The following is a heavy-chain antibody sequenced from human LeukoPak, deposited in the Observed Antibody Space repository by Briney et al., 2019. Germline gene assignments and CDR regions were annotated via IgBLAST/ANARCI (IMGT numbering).Heavy chain of an antibody. CDR1: GFTFSSYW. V-gene: IGHV3-74*01. Sequence: PGGSLRLSCAASGFTFSSYWMYWVRQAPGKGLVWVSRINTDGSTTNYADSVKGRFTISRDNAKNTLYLQMNSLRAEDTAVHYCAAVTTADWGPGTLVTVSS. CDR2: INTDGSTT. D-gene: IGHD4-17*01. CDR3: AAVTTAD. J-gene: IGHJ4*02.